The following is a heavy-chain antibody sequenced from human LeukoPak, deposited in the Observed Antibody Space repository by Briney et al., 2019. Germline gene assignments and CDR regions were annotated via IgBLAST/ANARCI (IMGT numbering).Heavy chain of an antibody. J-gene: IGHJ4*02. Sequence: GWSLRLSCVASGFTFSHFGMHWVRQAPGKGLEGVAVIWNDGSNEYYADSVKGRFTISRDNSKNTVSLQMNSLREEHTAVYYCAKDAQRGFDYSNSLEYWGQGTLVTVSS. V-gene: IGHV3-33*03. CDR1: GFTFSHFG. CDR2: IWNDGSNE. D-gene: IGHD4-11*01. CDR3: AKDAQRGFDYSNSLEY.